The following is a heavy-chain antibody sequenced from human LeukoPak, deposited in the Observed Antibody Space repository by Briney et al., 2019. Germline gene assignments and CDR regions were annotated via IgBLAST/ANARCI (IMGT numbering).Heavy chain of an antibody. J-gene: IGHJ4*02. CDR3: ARYWPAAIIFDY. Sequence: ASVKVSCKASGYTFTSYGISWVRQAPGQGLEWMGWISAYNGNTNYGQKLQGRVTMTTDTSTSTAYMELRSLRSDDTAVYYCARYWPAAIIFDYWGQGTLVTVSS. V-gene: IGHV1-18*01. CDR1: GYTFTSYG. CDR2: ISAYNGNT. D-gene: IGHD2-2*01.